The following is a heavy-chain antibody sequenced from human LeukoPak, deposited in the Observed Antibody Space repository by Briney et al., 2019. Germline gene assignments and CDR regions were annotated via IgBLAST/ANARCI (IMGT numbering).Heavy chain of an antibody. V-gene: IGHV1-2*02. J-gene: IGHJ4*02. CDR3: ARDIGRYSGSYPDY. CDR2: INPNSGGR. CDR1: RYTFTGYY. D-gene: IGHD1-26*01. Sequence: ASVTVSCKASRYTFTGYYMHWVGQAPGRGVEGMGWINPNSGGRNYSQKFQGSVTMTRDTYISTAYMELSRLRSDDTAVYYCARDIGRYSGSYPDYWGQGTLVTVSS.